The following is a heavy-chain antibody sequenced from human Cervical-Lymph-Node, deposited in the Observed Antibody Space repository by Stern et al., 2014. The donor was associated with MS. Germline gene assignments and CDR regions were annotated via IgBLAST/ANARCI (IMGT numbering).Heavy chain of an antibody. Sequence: QLVQSGGCLVQPGGSMRLSCVISGFNVNSNYMTWARQATGKWLECVSVFDSVGTTYYADSVKGRFTISRDDSKNTLFLQMNSLRPEDTAVYFCARGWLAAWGQGTLVTVSS. D-gene: IGHD5-12*01. CDR2: FDSVGTT. CDR1: GFNVNSNY. J-gene: IGHJ5*02. CDR3: ARGWLAA. V-gene: IGHV3-66*02.